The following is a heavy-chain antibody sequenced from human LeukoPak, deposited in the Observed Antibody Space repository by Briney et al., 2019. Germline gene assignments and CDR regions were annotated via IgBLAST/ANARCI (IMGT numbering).Heavy chain of an antibody. Sequence: PSETLSLTCTVSGGSISSSSYYWGWIRQPPGKGLEWIGSIHYSGSTYYNPSLKSRVTISVETSNNQFSLKLSSVTAADTAMYYCARLLIYCSSTSCHFDYWGQGTLVTVSS. CDR2: IHYSGST. D-gene: IGHD2-2*01. V-gene: IGHV4-39*01. J-gene: IGHJ4*02. CDR1: GGSISSSSYY. CDR3: ARLLIYCSSTSCHFDY.